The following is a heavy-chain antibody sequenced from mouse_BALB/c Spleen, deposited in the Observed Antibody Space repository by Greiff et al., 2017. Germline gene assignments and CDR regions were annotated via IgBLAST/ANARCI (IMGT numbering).Heavy chain of an antibody. CDR2: ISYSGST. V-gene: IGHV3-2*02. CDR3: ARYYGAFYAMDY. D-gene: IGHD1-1*01. Sequence: VQLKESGPGLVKPSQSLSLTCTVTGYSITSDYAWNWIRQFPGNKLEWMGYISYSGSTSYNPSLKSRISITRDTSKNQFFLQLNSVTTEDTATYYCARYYGAFYAMDYWGQGTSVTVSS. CDR1: GYSITSDYA. J-gene: IGHJ4*01.